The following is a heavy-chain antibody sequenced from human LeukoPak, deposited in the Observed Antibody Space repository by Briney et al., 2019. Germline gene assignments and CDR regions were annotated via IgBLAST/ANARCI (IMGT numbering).Heavy chain of an antibody. CDR2: IYYSGST. CDR1: GGSISSYY. CDR3: ARVVRGVVTSNWFDP. D-gene: IGHD2-21*02. V-gene: IGHV4-59*01. Sequence: ASETLSLTCTVSGGSISSYYWSWIRQPPGKGLEWIGYIYYSGSTNYNPSLKSRVTISIDTSKNQFSLALTSVTPADTAVYYCARVVRGVVTSNWFDPWGQGTLVSVSS. J-gene: IGHJ5*02.